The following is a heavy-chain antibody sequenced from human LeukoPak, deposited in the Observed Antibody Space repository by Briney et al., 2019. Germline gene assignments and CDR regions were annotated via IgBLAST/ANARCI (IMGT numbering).Heavy chain of an antibody. CDR2: SGGT. Sequence: SETLSLTCTVSDGSISSYYWSWIRQPPGKGLEWIGYSGGTNYNPSLKSRVTIAVDTSKKQVSLKLSSVTAADTAVYYCARHLMAAPTNSFDYWGQGTLVTVSS. V-gene: IGHV4-59*08. J-gene: IGHJ4*02. D-gene: IGHD5-12*01. CDR1: DGSISSYY. CDR3: ARHLMAAPTNSFDY.